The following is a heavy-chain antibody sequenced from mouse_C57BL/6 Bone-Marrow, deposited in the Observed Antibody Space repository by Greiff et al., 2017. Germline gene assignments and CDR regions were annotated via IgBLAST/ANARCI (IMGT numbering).Heavy chain of an antibody. CDR1: GYTFTSYW. CDR2: IDPSDSYT. D-gene: IGHD2-3*01. CDR3: ARRWLGSD. V-gene: IGHV1-50*01. J-gene: IGHJ2*01. Sequence: QVQLQQPGAELVKPGASVKLSCKASGYTFTSYWMQWVKQRPGQGLEWIGEIDPSDSYTNYNQKFKGKATLTVDTSSSPAYMQLGSLTSGDSAVYDCARRWLGSDWGQGTTLTVSS.